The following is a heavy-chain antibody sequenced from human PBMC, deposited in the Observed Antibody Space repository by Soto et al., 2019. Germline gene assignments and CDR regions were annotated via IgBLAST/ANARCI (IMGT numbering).Heavy chain of an antibody. CDR3: ARGTLV. CDR1: GGSIGSGGYW. CDR2: VSYTGNT. J-gene: IGHJ4*02. D-gene: IGHD2-2*01. Sequence: KPSETLSLTCTVSGGSIGSGGYWWSWIRQHPGRGLEWIGFVSYTGNTQYNPSLKSRVNISVDTSTKQFSLKLSSVTAADTAVYYCARGTLVWGQGTLVNVSS. V-gene: IGHV4-31*03.